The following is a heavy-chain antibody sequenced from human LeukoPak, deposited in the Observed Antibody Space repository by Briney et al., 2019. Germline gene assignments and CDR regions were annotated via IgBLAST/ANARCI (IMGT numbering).Heavy chain of an antibody. CDR2: INHSGST. D-gene: IGHD3-22*01. CDR3: ARGWYYYDSSGYPPVRVHAFDI. J-gene: IGHJ3*02. Sequence: PSKTLSLTCAVYGGSFSGYYWSWIRQPPGKGLEWIGEINHSGSTNYNPSLKSRVTISVDTSKNQFSLKLSSVTAADTAVYYCARGWYYYDSSGYPPVRVHAFDIWGQGTMVTVSS. CDR1: GGSFSGYY. V-gene: IGHV4-34*01.